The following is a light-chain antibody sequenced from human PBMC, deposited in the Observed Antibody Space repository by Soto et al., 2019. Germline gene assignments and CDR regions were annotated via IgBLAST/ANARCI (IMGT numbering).Light chain of an antibody. J-gene: IGKJ4*01. Sequence: DTVMTQSPASLAVSLGERATINCKSSQNVFSNSNNKNYLAWFQQNPGHPPRLLIYWASTRECGVPNRFSGSGSGTEFTLTISSLQAEDVAVYYCQQYYGCPLTFGGGTKVDIK. V-gene: IGKV4-1*01. CDR1: QNVFSNSNNKNY. CDR2: WAS. CDR3: QQYYGCPLT.